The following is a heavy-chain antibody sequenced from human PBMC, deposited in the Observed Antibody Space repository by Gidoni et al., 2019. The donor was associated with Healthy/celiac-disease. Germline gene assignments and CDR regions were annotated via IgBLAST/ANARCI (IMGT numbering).Heavy chain of an antibody. Sequence: QVQLQESGPGLGKPSETLSLTCTVSGGSISSYYWSWIRQPPGKGLEWLGYIYYSGSTNYNPSLKSRVTISVDTSKNQFSLKLSSVTAADTAVYYCARDQPNFGYDSSGFDYWGQGTLVTVSS. CDR2: IYYSGST. CDR1: GGSISSYY. D-gene: IGHD3-22*01. J-gene: IGHJ4*02. V-gene: IGHV4-59*01. CDR3: ARDQPNFGYDSSGFDY.